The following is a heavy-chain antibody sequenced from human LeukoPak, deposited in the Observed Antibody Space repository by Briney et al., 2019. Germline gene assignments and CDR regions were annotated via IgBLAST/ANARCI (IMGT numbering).Heavy chain of an antibody. CDR1: GGSFSGYY. Sequence: SETLSLTCAVYGGSFSGYYWSWIRQPPGKGLEWIGGIDHSGSTNYNPSLKSRVTISVDTSKNQFSLKLSSVTAADTAVYYCARWDSGRPYYYYYGMDVWGQGTTVTVSS. D-gene: IGHD3-10*01. CDR3: ARWDSGRPYYYYYGMDV. V-gene: IGHV4-34*01. J-gene: IGHJ6*02. CDR2: IDHSGST.